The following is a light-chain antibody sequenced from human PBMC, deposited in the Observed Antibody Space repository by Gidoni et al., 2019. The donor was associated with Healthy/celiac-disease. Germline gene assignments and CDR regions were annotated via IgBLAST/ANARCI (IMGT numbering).Light chain of an antibody. CDR1: QSISSD. J-gene: IGKJ4*01. V-gene: IGKV1-39*01. Sequence: DIQMTQSPSSLSASVGDRVTINCRASQSISSDLNWSQHKPVKAPKLLIYAASSLQSGVPSMFSGIGSGTDFTLTISSLQPEDFATYYCQQSYSTPLTFXGXTKGEIK. CDR2: AAS. CDR3: QQSYSTPLT.